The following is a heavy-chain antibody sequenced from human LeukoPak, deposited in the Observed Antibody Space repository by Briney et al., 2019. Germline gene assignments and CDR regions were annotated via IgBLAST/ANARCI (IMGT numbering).Heavy chain of an antibody. V-gene: IGHV3-30*18. CDR1: EFTFSSYG. D-gene: IGHD6-13*01. Sequence: GGSLRLSCAASEFTFSSYGMHWVRQAPGKGLEWVAIISYDGRNKYYADSVKGRFTISRDNSKSTLYLQMNSLRAEDTAVYYCAKEKDSSSWYAFDIWGQGTMVIVSS. CDR3: AKEKDSSSWYAFDI. J-gene: IGHJ3*02. CDR2: ISYDGRNK.